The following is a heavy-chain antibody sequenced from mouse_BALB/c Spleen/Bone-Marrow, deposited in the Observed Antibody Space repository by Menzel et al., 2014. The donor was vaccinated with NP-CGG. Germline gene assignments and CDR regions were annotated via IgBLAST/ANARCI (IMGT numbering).Heavy chain of an antibody. D-gene: IGHD3-1*01. CDR3: ARHVGNPYAMDY. Sequence: EVQRVESGGGLVQPGGSLKLSCAASGFTFXSYTMSWVRQTPEKRLEWVAYISNGGGSTYYPDTVKGRFTISRDNAKNTLYLQMSSLKSEDTAMYYCARHVGNPYAMDYWGQGTSVTVSS. CDR1: GFTFXSYT. CDR2: ISNGGGST. V-gene: IGHV5-12-2*01. J-gene: IGHJ4*01.